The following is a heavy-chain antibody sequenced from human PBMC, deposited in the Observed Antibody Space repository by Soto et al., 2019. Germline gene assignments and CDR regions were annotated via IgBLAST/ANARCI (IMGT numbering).Heavy chain of an antibody. CDR3: ARGFRNGFNV. V-gene: IGHV3-21*01. CDR2: ISGPSIYI. J-gene: IGHJ6*02. D-gene: IGHD2-8*01. CDR1: GFTFSGYS. Sequence: EVQLVESGGGLVKPGGSLRLSCVASGFTFSGYSRNWFRQAPGKGLEWVSYISGPSIYIYYADSVKGRFTISRDNAKSAVYLQMNSLRAEDTAVYYCARGFRNGFNVWGQGTTVSVSS.